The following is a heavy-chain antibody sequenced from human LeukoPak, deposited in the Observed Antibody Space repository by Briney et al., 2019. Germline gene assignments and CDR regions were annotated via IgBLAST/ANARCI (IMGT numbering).Heavy chain of an antibody. CDR3: ARLLDNDSSGDPDTFDM. J-gene: IGHJ3*02. D-gene: IGHD3-22*01. Sequence: HPSETLSLTCSVSGSSISRHFWSWIRQPPGKGLDWIAFIHYSGRTKYNPSLQSRVTISIDTSENNFSLKLTSVTAADTAVYYCARLLDNDSSGDPDTFDMWGQGTVVSVSS. CDR1: GSSISRHF. V-gene: IGHV4-59*11. CDR2: IHYSGRT.